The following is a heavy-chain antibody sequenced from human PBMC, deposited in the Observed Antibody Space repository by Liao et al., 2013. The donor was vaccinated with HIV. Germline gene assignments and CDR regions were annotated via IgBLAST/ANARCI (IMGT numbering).Heavy chain of an antibody. CDR3: ARDLGHSGSYLDY. CDR2: ISFNGRAA. CDR1: GTPFNKYF. V-gene: IGHV4-34*02. D-gene: IGHD3-10*01. J-gene: IGHJ4*02. Sequence: QVRLEQWGTGLLRPSETLSLTCAVYGTPFNKYFWTWIRQAPGKGPEWIGEISFNGRAANYNPSLKTRVTLSADMSKDQFSLRLASVTAADTAVYYCARDLGHSGSYLDYWGQGTLVTVSS.